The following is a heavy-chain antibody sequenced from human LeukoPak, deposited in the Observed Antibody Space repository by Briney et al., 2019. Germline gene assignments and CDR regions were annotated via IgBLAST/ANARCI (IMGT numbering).Heavy chain of an antibody. D-gene: IGHD3-22*01. CDR1: GGSISSGSYY. V-gene: IGHV4-61*02. CDR3: ARDKGYYDSSGYLYDAFDI. Sequence: SQTPSLTCTVSGGSISSGSYYWSWIRQPAGKGLEWIGRIYTSGSTNYNPSLKSRVTISVDTSKNQFSLKLSSVTAADTAVYYCARDKGYYDSSGYLYDAFDIWGQGTMVTVPS. CDR2: IYTSGST. J-gene: IGHJ3*02.